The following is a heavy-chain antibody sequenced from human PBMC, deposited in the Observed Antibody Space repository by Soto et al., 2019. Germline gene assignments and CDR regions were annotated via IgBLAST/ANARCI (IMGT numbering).Heavy chain of an antibody. CDR3: ARGPGGPDGPGDY. CDR1: GYTVTRYA. D-gene: IGHD2-15*01. CDR2: INAGNGNT. J-gene: IGHJ4*02. V-gene: IGHV1-3*01. Sequence: QVQLVQSGAEVKKPGASVKVSCKASGYTVTRYAMHWVRQAPGQRLEWMGWINAGNGNTKYSQKFQGRVTITRDTSASTAYMELSSLRSEDTAVYYCARGPGGPDGPGDYWGQGTLVTVSS.